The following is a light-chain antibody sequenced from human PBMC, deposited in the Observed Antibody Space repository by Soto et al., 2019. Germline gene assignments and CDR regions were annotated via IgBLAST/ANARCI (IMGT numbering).Light chain of an antibody. CDR2: GVS. CDR1: QRVSSN. V-gene: IGKV3-15*01. CDR3: QQYKNWLALT. Sequence: EIVMTQSPATLSVSPGERATLSCRASQRVSSNLAWYQQKPGQAPRLLIYGVSTRSTGIPARFSGSGSGTEFNLTISSLQSEDSAVYYCQQYKNWLALTFGGGTKVDIK. J-gene: IGKJ4*01.